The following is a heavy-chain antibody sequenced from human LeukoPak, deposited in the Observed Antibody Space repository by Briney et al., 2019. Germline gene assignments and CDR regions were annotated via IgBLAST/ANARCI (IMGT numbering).Heavy chain of an antibody. Sequence: GGSLRLSCAASGFTFSNYAMSWVRQAPAKGLEWVSALSSSGGDTFYADSVRGRFTISRDTSKSTLYLQMYSLRAEDTAVYYCAKAGTGTNMIFDYWGQGTLVTVSP. D-gene: IGHD1-1*01. V-gene: IGHV3-23*01. CDR2: LSSSGGDT. J-gene: IGHJ4*02. CDR1: GFTFSNYA. CDR3: AKAGTGTNMIFDY.